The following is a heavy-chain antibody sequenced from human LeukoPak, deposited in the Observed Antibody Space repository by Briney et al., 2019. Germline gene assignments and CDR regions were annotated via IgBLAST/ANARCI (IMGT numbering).Heavy chain of an antibody. CDR1: GYTLTELS. CDR3: ATEVVVVVAPTVGYYFDY. CDR2: FDPEDGET. Sequence: GASVKVSCKVSGYTLTELSMHLVRQAPGKGLEWMGGFDPEDGETIYAQKFQGRVTMTEDTSTDTAYMELSSLRSEDTAVYYCATEVVVVVAPTVGYYFDYWGQGTLVTVSS. D-gene: IGHD2-15*01. V-gene: IGHV1-24*01. J-gene: IGHJ4*02.